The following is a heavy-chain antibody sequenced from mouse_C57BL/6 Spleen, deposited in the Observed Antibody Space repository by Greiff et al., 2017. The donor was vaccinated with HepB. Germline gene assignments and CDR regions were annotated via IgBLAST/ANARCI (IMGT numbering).Heavy chain of an antibody. CDR3: ARDRRMVTTGYFDV. J-gene: IGHJ1*03. Sequence: EVKLVESGGGLVKPGGSLKLSCAASGFTFSSYAMSWVRQTPEKRPEWVATISDGGSYTYYPDNVKGRFTIARDNAKNNLYLQMSHLKSEDTAMYYCARDRRMVTTGYFDVWGTGTTVTVSS. CDR1: GFTFSSYA. V-gene: IGHV5-4*01. CDR2: ISDGGSYT. D-gene: IGHD2-2*01.